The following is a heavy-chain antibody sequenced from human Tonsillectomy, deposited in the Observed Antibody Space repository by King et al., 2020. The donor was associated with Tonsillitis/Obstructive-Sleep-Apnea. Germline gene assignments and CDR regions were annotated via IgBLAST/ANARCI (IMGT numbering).Heavy chain of an antibody. J-gene: IGHJ4*02. D-gene: IGHD3-3*01. CDR2: IYDSGTT. CDR3: ARLLYYDVPMPTVVYYFDY. V-gene: IGHV4-59*08. CDR1: GGSTSNYY. Sequence: LQLQESGPGLLKPSETLSLTCTVSGGSTSNYYWSWIRQPPGKGLEWIGFIYDSGTTRYNPSLKSRVTMSVDTSKNQFSLKLTSVTAADTAVYYCARLLYYDVPMPTVVYYFDYWGQGTLVTVSS.